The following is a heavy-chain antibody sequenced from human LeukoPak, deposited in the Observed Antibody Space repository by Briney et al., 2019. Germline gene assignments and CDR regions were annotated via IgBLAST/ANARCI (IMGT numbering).Heavy chain of an antibody. CDR2: IYYSGST. CDR3: ARVGVDFWSGYYPPYYFDY. D-gene: IGHD3-3*01. Sequence: SETLSLTCTVSGGSISSYYWSWIRQPPGKGLEWIGYIYYSGSTNYNPSLKSRVTISVDTSKNQFSLKLSSVTAADTAVYYCARVGVDFWSGYYPPYYFDYWGQGTLVTVSS. J-gene: IGHJ4*02. V-gene: IGHV4-59*01. CDR1: GGSISSYY.